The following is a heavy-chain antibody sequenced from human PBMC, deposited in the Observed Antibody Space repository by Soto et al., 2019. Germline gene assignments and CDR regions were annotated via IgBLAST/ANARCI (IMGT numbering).Heavy chain of an antibody. D-gene: IGHD6-13*01. Sequence: QVQLVQSGAEVRKPGASVKVSCKASGYTFTGYYMHWVRQAPGQGLEWMGWINPNSGGTNFAQQFLGRVTMTRDKSISTAYMELSRLRSDDTAVYYCAFFSAAGTPIDYWGQGTLVTVSS. J-gene: IGHJ4*02. CDR3: AFFSAAGTPIDY. V-gene: IGHV1-2*02. CDR2: INPNSGGT. CDR1: GYTFTGYY.